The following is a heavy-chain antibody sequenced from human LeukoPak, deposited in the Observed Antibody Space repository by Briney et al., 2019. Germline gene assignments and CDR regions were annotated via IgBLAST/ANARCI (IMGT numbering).Heavy chain of an antibody. V-gene: IGHV3-21*01. J-gene: IGHJ3*02. CDR2: ISSSGTYV. Sequence: GRSLRLSCAASGFTFSSYSMNWVRKAPGKGLDWVSSISSSGTYVYYADSVKGRFTISRDNAKNSLSLQMNSLRADDAAVYYCARASSKQLAGYLPDGFDIWGQGTMVTVSS. D-gene: IGHD3-9*01. CDR3: ARASSKQLAGYLPDGFDI. CDR1: GFTFSSYS.